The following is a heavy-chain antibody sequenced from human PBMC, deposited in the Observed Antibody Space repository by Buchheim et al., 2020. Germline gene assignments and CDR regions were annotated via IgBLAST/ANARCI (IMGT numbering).Heavy chain of an antibody. D-gene: IGHD1-26*01. J-gene: IGHJ4*02. CDR3: ARDFGAGASDY. CDR1: GFTFSTSW. V-gene: IGHV3-7*01. CDR2: IAPDGNVK. Sequence: VQLVESGGGLVQPGGSLRLSCAASGFTFSTSWMSWVRQAPGKGLEWVTNIAPDGNVKNHVDSVKGRFTISRDNAKNSLYLQMNSLRDEDTAVYFCARDFGAGASDYWGQGTL.